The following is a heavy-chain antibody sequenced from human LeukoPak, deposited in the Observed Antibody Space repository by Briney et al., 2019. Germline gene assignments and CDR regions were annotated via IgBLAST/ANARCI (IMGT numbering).Heavy chain of an antibody. J-gene: IGHJ3*02. CDR3: ARGRSITILRGVAISDGFDI. CDR1: GFTFSSYA. CDR2: IATSSDYI. D-gene: IGHD3-10*01. Sequence: PGGSLRLSCTASGFTFSSYAMNWVRQAPGKGLEWVSSIATSSDYIYYAGSLKGRFTISRDNAKNSLYLHMNSLRPDDTAVYYCARGRSITILRGVAISDGFDIWGQGTKVTVS. V-gene: IGHV3-21*06.